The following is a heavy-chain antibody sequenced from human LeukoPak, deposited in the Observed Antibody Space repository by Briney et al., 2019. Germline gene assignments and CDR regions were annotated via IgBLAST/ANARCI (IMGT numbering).Heavy chain of an antibody. V-gene: IGHV3-49*03. J-gene: IGHJ4*02. D-gene: IGHD3-16*01. CDR3: TRDDYVWGSYSPDY. Sequence: QPGRSLRLSCTASGFTFGDYAMSWFRQAPGKGLEWVGFIRSKAYGGTTEYAASVKGGFTISRDDSKSIAYLQMNSLKTEDTAVYYCTRDDYVWGSYSPDYWGQGTLVTVSS. CDR1: GFTFGDYA. CDR2: IRSKAYGGTT.